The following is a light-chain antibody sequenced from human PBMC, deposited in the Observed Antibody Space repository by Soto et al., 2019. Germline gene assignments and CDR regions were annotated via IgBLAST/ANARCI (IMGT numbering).Light chain of an antibody. CDR1: NIGSKN. J-gene: IGLJ3*02. V-gene: IGLV3-9*01. Sequence: SYELTQPLSVSVALGQTARITCGGNNIGSKNVHWYQQKPGQAAVLVIYRDSNRPSGIPERFSGSNSGNTATLTISRAQAWDEADYDCQVWDSSTGVFGGGTKVTVL. CDR3: QVWDSSTGV. CDR2: RDS.